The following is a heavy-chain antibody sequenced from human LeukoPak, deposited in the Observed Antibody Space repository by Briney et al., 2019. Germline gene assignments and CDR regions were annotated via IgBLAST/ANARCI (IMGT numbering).Heavy chain of an antibody. Sequence: SETLSLTCTVSGASISSDIHFWGWVRQPPGKGLESIGNIYYTGTTYYNPSLQSRVTISVDTSKNQFSLKLSSVTAADTAVYYCARAEPVVPAADDAFDIWGQGTMVTVSS. D-gene: IGHD2-2*01. V-gene: IGHV4-39*07. CDR2: IYYTGTT. J-gene: IGHJ3*02. CDR1: GASISSDIHF. CDR3: ARAEPVVPAADDAFDI.